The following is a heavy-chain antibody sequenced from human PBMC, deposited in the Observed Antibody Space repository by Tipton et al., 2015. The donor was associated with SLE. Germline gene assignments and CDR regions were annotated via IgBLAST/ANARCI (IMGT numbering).Heavy chain of an antibody. CDR3: VKRRGRAAADDYFDY. CDR1: GFTFSNYG. D-gene: IGHD6-13*01. V-gene: IGHV3-30*02. Sequence: SLRLSCAASGFTFSNYGMHWVRQAPGKGLEWVTFIRYDGSNRYYADSVKGRFTISRDNSKNTLYLQMNSLRVEDTAVYHCVKRRGRAAADDYFDYWGQGTLVTVSS. CDR2: IRYDGSNR. J-gene: IGHJ4*02.